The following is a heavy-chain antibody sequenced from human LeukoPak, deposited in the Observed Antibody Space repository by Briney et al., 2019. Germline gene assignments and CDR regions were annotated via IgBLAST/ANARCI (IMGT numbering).Heavy chain of an antibody. CDR3: ARGLQYLGRDLGY. J-gene: IGHJ4*02. Sequence: ASVKVSCKASGYTFTGYYMHWVRQAPGQGLEWMGWINPNSGGTNYAQKFQGRVTMTRDTSISTAYMELSRLRSDDTAVYYCARGLQYLGRDLGYWGQGTLVTVSS. V-gene: IGHV1-2*02. CDR1: GYTFTGYY. CDR2: INPNSGGT. D-gene: IGHD4-11*01.